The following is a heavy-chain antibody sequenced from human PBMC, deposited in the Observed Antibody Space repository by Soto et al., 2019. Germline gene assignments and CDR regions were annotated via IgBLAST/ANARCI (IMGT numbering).Heavy chain of an antibody. Sequence: QAQLVQSGPEVKKPGASVKVSCKASGYTFHRYGFSWVRQAPGQGLEWMGWISAYNGNTNYAQKFQGRVTMTTDTSTSTAYMELRSLRSDDTAVYYCARLYYYDTSGYYYVEDVWGQGTLVTVSS. CDR1: GYTFHRYG. D-gene: IGHD3-22*01. J-gene: IGHJ4*02. CDR2: ISAYNGNT. V-gene: IGHV1-18*01. CDR3: ARLYYYDTSGYYYVEDV.